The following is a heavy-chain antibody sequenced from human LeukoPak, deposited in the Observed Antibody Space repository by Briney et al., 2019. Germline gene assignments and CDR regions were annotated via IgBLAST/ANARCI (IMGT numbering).Heavy chain of an antibody. V-gene: IGHV3-9*01. Sequence: GGSLRLSCTASGFNFDDYAMHWVRQAPGKGLEWVSGISWNNGSIDYADSVKGRFTISRDSVKKSLYLQMNNLRPEDTAFYYCARDSGVLPGGEIDYWGQGTLVTVSS. CDR3: ARDSGVLPGGEIDY. CDR2: ISWNNGSI. J-gene: IGHJ4*02. CDR1: GFNFDDYA. D-gene: IGHD2-21*01.